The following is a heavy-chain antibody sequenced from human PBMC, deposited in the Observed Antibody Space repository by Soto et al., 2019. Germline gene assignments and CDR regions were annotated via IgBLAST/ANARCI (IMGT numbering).Heavy chain of an antibody. J-gene: IGHJ5*02. CDR2: IYYSGST. CDR3: ARDRVCSSTSCYSNWFDP. D-gene: IGHD2-2*02. V-gene: IGHV4-59*01. Sequence: SETLSLTCTVSGGSISSYYWSWIRQPPGKGLEWIGYIYYSGSTNYNPSLKSRVTISVDTSKNQFSLKLSSVTAADTAVYYFARDRVCSSTSCYSNWFDPWGQGTLVTVSS. CDR1: GGSISSYY.